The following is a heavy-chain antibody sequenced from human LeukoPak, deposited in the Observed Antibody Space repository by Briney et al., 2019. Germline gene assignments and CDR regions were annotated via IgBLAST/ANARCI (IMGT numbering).Heavy chain of an antibody. CDR3: VRAYYRGYSDDFDY. D-gene: IGHD3-10*01. CDR2: IGTPDSV. Sequence: PGGSLRLSCAASGFTFSDYYMSWFRQAPGKGLEWLSYIGTPDSVYYADSVRGRFTLSRDNAKNSLHLQMNSLRGEDTAVYYCVRAYYRGYSDDFDYWGQGTLVTVSS. V-gene: IGHV3-11*01. J-gene: IGHJ4*02. CDR1: GFTFSDYY.